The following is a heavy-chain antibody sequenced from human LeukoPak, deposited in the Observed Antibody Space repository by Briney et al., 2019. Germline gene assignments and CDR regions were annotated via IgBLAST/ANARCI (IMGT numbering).Heavy chain of an antibody. CDR1: GYTFTGYY. Sequence: ASVKVSCKASGYTFTGYYMHWVRQAPGQGLEWMGIINPSGGSTSYAQKFQGRVTMTRDTSTSTVYMELSSLRSEDTAVYYCARALAPYSGSYSYWFDPWGQGTLVTVSS. CDR2: INPSGGST. V-gene: IGHV1-46*01. CDR3: ARALAPYSGSYSYWFDP. D-gene: IGHD1-26*01. J-gene: IGHJ5*02.